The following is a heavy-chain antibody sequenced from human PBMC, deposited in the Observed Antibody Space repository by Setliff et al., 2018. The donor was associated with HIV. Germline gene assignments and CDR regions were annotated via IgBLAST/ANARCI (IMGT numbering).Heavy chain of an antibody. Sequence: SETLSLTCNVSGSPISSHYWTWIRQPPGKGLEWIGYIYYSGSTTYNPSLKSRVVISVDTSKNQFSLKVNSVTAVDTAVYYCARGLNDYTNPSYMDVWGKGTTVTVSS. CDR2: IYYSGST. V-gene: IGHV4-59*11. D-gene: IGHD4-4*01. CDR1: GSPISSHY. CDR3: ARGLNDYTNPSYMDV. J-gene: IGHJ6*03.